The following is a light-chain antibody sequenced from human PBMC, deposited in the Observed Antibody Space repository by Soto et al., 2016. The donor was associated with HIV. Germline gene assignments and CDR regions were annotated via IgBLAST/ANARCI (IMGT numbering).Light chain of an antibody. CDR1: QSLLHRNGFNY. CDR3: MQALDTWT. CDR2: LAT. V-gene: IGKV2-28*01. J-gene: IGKJ1*01. Sequence: DIVMTQSPLSLSVTPGEPASISCRSSQSLLHRNGFNYVDWYLQKPGQSPQLLIYLATNRASGVPDMFSGSGSGTDFTLQISRVEAEDVGVYYCMQALDTWTFGQGTKVEIK.